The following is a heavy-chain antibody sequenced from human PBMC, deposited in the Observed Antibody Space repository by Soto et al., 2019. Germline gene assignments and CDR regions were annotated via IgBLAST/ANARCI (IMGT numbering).Heavy chain of an antibody. CDR1: GGTFSSYA. D-gene: IGHD3-3*01. CDR3: ARAPHYDCWSGYYY. CDR2: IIPIFGTA. J-gene: IGHJ4*02. Sequence: QVQLVQSGAEVKKPGSSVTVSCKASGGTFSSYAISWVRQAPGQGLEWMGGIIPIFGTANYAQKFQGRVTITADESTSTAYMERSSLRSEDTAVYYCARAPHYDCWSGYYYWGQGTLGTVSS. V-gene: IGHV1-69*01.